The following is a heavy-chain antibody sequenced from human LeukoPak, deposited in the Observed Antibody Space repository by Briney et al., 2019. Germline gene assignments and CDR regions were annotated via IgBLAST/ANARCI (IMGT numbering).Heavy chain of an antibody. CDR3: AREFTVAADGASDY. V-gene: IGHV1-2*02. CDR1: GYTFTGYY. D-gene: IGHD6-19*01. CDR2: INPHSGGT. Sequence: ASVKVSCKASGYTFTGYYIHWVRQAPGQGLEWMGWINPHSGGTNYAQKFQGRVTMTRDTSISTAYMELSRLRSDDTAVYYCAREFTVAADGASDYWGQGTLVTVSS. J-gene: IGHJ4*02.